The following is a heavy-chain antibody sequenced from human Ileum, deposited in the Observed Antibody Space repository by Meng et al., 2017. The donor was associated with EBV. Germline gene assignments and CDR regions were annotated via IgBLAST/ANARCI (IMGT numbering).Heavy chain of an antibody. Sequence: QLQLQGSGPGLGKPSETLSLTCSVSGGSFSNRKYYWGWIRQPPGKALEWIASIYYSGTTYYNPSLQSRVSISVDKSKNQVSLNMTSMTAADTAVYYCASRELAPFDYWGQGTLVTVSS. V-gene: IGHV4-39*07. CDR3: ASRELAPFDY. CDR2: IYYSGTT. J-gene: IGHJ4*02. D-gene: IGHD1-26*01. CDR1: GGSFSNRKYY.